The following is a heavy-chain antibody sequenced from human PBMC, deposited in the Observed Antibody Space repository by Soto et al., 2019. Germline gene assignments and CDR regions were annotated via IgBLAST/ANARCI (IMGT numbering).Heavy chain of an antibody. J-gene: IGHJ4*02. V-gene: IGHV4-59*01. CDR1: GGSISSYY. CDR3: ARVSKTMNCSGGSCYPLSYFDY. CDR2: IYYSGST. D-gene: IGHD2-15*01. Sequence: SETLSLTCTVSGGSISSYYWSWIRQPPGKGLEWIGYIYYSGSTNYNPSLKSRVTISVDTSKNQFSLKLSSVTAADTAVYYCARVSKTMNCSGGSCYPLSYFDYWGQGTLVTVSS.